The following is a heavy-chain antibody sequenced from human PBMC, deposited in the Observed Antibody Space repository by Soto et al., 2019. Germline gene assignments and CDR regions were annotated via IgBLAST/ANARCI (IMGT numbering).Heavy chain of an antibody. J-gene: IGHJ5*02. CDR2: IYYSGST. CDR1: GGSISSGDFY. Sequence: KPSETLSLTCTVSGGSISSGDFYWSWIRQPPGKGLEWIGYIYYSGSTYYNPSLKSRVTISVDTSKNQFSLKLSSVTAADTAVYYCARAPTVVAATPPWFDPWGQGTLVTVSS. CDR3: ARAPTVVAATPPWFDP. V-gene: IGHV4-30-4*01. D-gene: IGHD2-15*01.